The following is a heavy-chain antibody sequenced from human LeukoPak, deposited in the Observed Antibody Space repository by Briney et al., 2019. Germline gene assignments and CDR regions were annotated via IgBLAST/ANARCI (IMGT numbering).Heavy chain of an antibody. Sequence: PSETLSLTCTASGYSISSGYYWGWIRQPPGKGLEWIGSIYHSGSTYYNPSLKSRVTISVDTSKNQFSLKLSSVTAADTAVYYCARALFHPGYYYYMDVWGKGTTVTVSS. V-gene: IGHV4-38-2*02. D-gene: IGHD2/OR15-2a*01. CDR2: IYHSGST. J-gene: IGHJ6*03. CDR1: GYSISSGYY. CDR3: ARALFHPGYYYYMDV.